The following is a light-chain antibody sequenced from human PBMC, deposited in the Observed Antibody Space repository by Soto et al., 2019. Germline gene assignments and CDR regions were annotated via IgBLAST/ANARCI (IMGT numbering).Light chain of an antibody. CDR1: QSISNSY. V-gene: IGKV3-20*01. Sequence: EIVLTQSPGSLSLSPGERATLSCRASQSISNSYLAWYQQKPGQAPNLLLYGASSRATGIPDRFSGSGSGTDFTLTISRLEPEDFAVYYCQHYGSSPYTFGQGTKLEI. J-gene: IGKJ2*01. CDR2: GAS. CDR3: QHYGSSPYT.